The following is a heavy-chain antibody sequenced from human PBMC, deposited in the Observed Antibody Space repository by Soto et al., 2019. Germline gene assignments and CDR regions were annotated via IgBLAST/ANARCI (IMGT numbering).Heavy chain of an antibody. J-gene: IGHJ5*02. D-gene: IGHD4-4*01. CDR1: GSSFPNYP. Sequence: VQLVESGGGVFRPGESLRLSCAASGSSFPNYPMHWVRQTPDKGLEWLAVISHDGVTKNSADSVKGRFSISRDNSRNRLYLDMNSLRTEDTAMYYCVRGGYSSSWERLDPWGQGTLVTVS. V-gene: IGHV3-30-3*01. CDR3: VRGGYSSSWERLDP. CDR2: ISHDGVTK.